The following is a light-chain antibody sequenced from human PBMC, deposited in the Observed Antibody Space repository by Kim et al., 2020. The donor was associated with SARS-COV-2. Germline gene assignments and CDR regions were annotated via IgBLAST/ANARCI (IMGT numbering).Light chain of an antibody. J-gene: IGLJ2*01. CDR3: QAWDINTVV. CDR1: KLGSKF. CDR2: QDT. Sequence: VSPGQTTSIICSGDKLGSKFAFWYQQRPGQSPVLVIHQDTKRPSGIPERFSGSNSGNTATLTISGTQTMDEADYYCQAWDINTVVFGGGTQLTVL. V-gene: IGLV3-1*01.